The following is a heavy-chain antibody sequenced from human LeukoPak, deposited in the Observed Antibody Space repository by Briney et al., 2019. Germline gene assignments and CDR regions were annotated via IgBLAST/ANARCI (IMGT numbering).Heavy chain of an antibody. CDR3: ARGYYGSGSHCCHMDV. J-gene: IGHJ6*03. D-gene: IGHD3-10*01. CDR1: VGSFSGYY. CDR2: INHSGST. V-gene: IGHV4-34*01. Sequence: SETLSLTCAVYVGSFSGYYWSWIRQPPGEGLEWIGEINHSGSTNYDSSLKSRVTISVDTSKNQFSLKLSSVTAADTAVYYCARGYYGSGSHCCHMDVWGKGTTITVS.